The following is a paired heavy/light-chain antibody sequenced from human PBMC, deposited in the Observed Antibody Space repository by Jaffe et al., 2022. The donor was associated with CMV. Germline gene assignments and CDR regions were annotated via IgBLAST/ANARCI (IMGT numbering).Light chain of an antibody. CDR1: SSNIGSNY. CDR3: AAWDDSLSALHVV. CDR2: RNN. J-gene: IGLJ2*01. Sequence: QSVLTQPPSASGTPGQRVTISCSGSSSNIGSNYVYWYQQLPGTAPKLLIYRNNQRPSGVPDRFSGSKSGTSASLAISGLRSEDEADYYCAAWDDSLSALHVVFGGGTKLTVL. V-gene: IGLV1-47*01.
Heavy chain of an antibody. CDR3: AREVARGWELEADAFDI. CDR1: GGSISSYY. J-gene: IGHJ3*02. Sequence: QVQLQESGPGLVKPSETLSLTCTVSGGSISSYYWSWIRQPPGKGLEWIGYIYYSGSTNYNPSLKSRVTISVDTSKNQFSLKLSSVTAADTAVYYCAREVARGWELEADAFDIWGQGTMVTVSS. V-gene: IGHV4-59*01. D-gene: IGHD1-26*01. CDR2: IYYSGST.